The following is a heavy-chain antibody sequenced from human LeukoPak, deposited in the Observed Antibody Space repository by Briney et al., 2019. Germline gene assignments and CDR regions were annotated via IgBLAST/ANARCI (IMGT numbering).Heavy chain of an antibody. D-gene: IGHD6-6*01. CDR1: AYTFTGYY. CDR2: INPNSGGT. CDR3: ARGKSIAAHYYFDY. V-gene: IGHV1-2*06. J-gene: IGHJ4*02. Sequence: ASVKVSCKASAYTFTGYYMHWVRQAPGQGLERMGRINPNSGGTNYAQKFQGRVTMTRDTSISTAYMELSRLRSDDTAVYYCARGKSIAAHYYFDYWGQGTLVTVSS.